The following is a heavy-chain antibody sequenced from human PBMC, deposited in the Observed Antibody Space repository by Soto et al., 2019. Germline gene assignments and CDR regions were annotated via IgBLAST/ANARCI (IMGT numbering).Heavy chain of an antibody. CDR2: INYSGTT. V-gene: IGHV4-31*03. D-gene: IGHD3-3*01. CDR3: ARERRITIFGVVTNYYYGMDV. J-gene: IGHJ6*02. Sequence: PSETLSLTCSVSGGSINSGGYYWSWIRQHPGKGLEWIGYINYSGTTYYNPSLKSRVTISVGTSKNQFSLKLSSVTAADTAMYYCARERRITIFGVVTNYYYGMDVWGQGTTVTVSS. CDR1: GGSINSGGYY.